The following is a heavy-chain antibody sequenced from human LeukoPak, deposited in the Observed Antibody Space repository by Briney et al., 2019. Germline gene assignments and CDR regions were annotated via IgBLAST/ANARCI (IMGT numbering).Heavy chain of an antibody. CDR2: IKQDGSEK. J-gene: IGHJ4*02. D-gene: IGHD2-2*01. V-gene: IGHV3-7*01. Sequence: GGSLRPPFAASGFPFSSNWMSWVRKAPGKGLEWVANIKQDGSEKYYVDSVKGRFPISRNNAKTSLYLQMTSLRAEDTAVYYCARRRVPAAMATNYFDYWGQGTLVTVSS. CDR3: ARRRVPAAMATNYFDY. CDR1: GFPFSSNW.